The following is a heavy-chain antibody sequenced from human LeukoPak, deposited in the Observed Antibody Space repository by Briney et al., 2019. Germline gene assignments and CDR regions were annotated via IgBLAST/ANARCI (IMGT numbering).Heavy chain of an antibody. J-gene: IGHJ4*02. CDR1: GFTFSSYW. V-gene: IGHV3-7*01. D-gene: IGHD4-23*01. CDR3: SKEKSTVLTPGVDY. CDR2: IKQDGSEK. Sequence: PGGSLRLYCAASGFTFSSYWMSWVRQAPGKGLEWVANIKQDGSEKYYVDSVKGRFTISRDNAKNSLYLQMNSLRAEDTAVYYCSKEKSTVLTPGVDYWGQGTLVTVSS.